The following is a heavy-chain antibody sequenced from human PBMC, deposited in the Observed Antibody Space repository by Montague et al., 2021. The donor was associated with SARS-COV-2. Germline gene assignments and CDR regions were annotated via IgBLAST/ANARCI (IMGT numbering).Heavy chain of an antibody. D-gene: IGHD3-16*02. J-gene: IGHJ3*01. Sequence: SEILSLTCAVYGGSFTDFYWTWIRQPPGKGLEWIGESNDRGSSNYNPSLKNRVTISVDKSKNQISLKLTSVTSADTATYYCARGQVTVFAIRFAFPEAGAIDVWGQGTTVTVS. CDR1: GGSFTDFY. CDR2: SNDRGSS. CDR3: ARGQVTVFAIRFAFPEAGAIDV. V-gene: IGHV4-34*01.